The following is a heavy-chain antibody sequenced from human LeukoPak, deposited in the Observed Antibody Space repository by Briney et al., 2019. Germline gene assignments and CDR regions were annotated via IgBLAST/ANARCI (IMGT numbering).Heavy chain of an antibody. CDR1: GGSLSGYY. CDR3: ARLGYCSGGSCFRGDYGMDV. V-gene: IGHV4-34*01. Sequence: PSETLSLTCAVYGGSLSGYYWSWIRQSPEKGLEWIGEIYHSGSTNYNPSLKSRVTISVDKSKNQFSLKLSSVTAADTAVYYCARLGYCSGGSCFRGDYGMDVWGRGTTVTVPS. CDR2: IYHSGST. J-gene: IGHJ6*02. D-gene: IGHD2-15*01.